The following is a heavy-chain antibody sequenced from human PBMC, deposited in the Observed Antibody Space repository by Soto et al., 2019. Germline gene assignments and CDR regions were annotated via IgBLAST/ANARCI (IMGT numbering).Heavy chain of an antibody. Sequence: EVQLVDSGGGLVKPGGSLRLSCAASGFVFRNAWIKWVRQAPGKGLEWVGRIKSGGATDFAALARGRFAITRDDSRNMAYMQMNNLHPEDTAVYYCTTDSYSTIIDVRFDFWGQGALVTVSS. J-gene: IGHJ4*02. CDR3: TTDSYSTIIDVRFDF. D-gene: IGHD3-22*01. CDR2: IKSGGAT. CDR1: GFVFRNAW. V-gene: IGHV3-15*07.